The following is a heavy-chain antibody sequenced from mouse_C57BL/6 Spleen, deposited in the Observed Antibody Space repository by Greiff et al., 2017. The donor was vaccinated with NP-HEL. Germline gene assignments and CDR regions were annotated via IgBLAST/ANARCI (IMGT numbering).Heavy chain of an antibody. J-gene: IGHJ3*01. V-gene: IGHV3-6*01. CDR2: ISYDGSN. Sequence: VQLKQSGPGLVKPSQSLSLTCSVSGYSITSGYYWNWIRQFPGNKLEWMGYISYDGSNNYNPSLKNRISITRDTSKNQFFLKLNSVTTEDTATYYCARPRGSSPAWFAYWGQGTLVTVSA. CDR1: GYSITSGYY. CDR3: ARPRGSSPAWFAY. D-gene: IGHD1-1*01.